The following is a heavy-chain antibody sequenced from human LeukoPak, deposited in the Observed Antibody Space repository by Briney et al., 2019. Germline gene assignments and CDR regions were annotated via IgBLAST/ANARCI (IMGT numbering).Heavy chain of an antibody. CDR1: GFTFSSYA. CDR2: ISYDGSNK. Sequence: GGSLRLSCAASGFTFSSYAMHWVRQAPGKGLEWVAVISYDGSNKYYADSVKGRFTISRDNSKNTLYLQMNSLRAEDTAVYYCARDRHVYYDILTGYASYFEYWGQGALVTVSS. D-gene: IGHD3-9*01. J-gene: IGHJ4*02. V-gene: IGHV3-30*04. CDR3: ARDRHVYYDILTGYASYFEY.